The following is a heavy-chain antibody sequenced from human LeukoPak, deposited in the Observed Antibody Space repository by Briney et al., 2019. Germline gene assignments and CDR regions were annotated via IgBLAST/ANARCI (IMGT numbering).Heavy chain of an antibody. CDR2: ISGSAHKI. V-gene: IGHV3-23*01. CDR1: GITFSNYA. D-gene: IGHD5-18*01. J-gene: IGHJ4*02. Sequence: GGSLRLSCVASGITFSNYAVSWVRQAPEKGLDWVSVISGSAHKIRYADSVKGRFTISRDNSENIVYLQMNNLRAEDTAVYYCAGRVTGYSSGYVYWGQGTLVAVSS. CDR3: AGRVTGYSSGYVY.